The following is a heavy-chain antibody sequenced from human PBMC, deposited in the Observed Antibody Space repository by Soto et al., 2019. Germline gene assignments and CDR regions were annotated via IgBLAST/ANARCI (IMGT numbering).Heavy chain of an antibody. CDR2: IYYTGHT. CDR1: GVSINRGGYY. Sequence: QVQLQESGPGLVKPSQTLSLTCSVSGVSINRGGYYWSWIRHHPGKGLEWIGYIYYTGHTFYNPSLKSRVAMSLDTSKNQFSLKLSSVTAADTAVYYCARGSQLERDALDIWGQGTMVTVSS. CDR3: ARGSQLERDALDI. V-gene: IGHV4-31*03. J-gene: IGHJ3*02. D-gene: IGHD1-1*01.